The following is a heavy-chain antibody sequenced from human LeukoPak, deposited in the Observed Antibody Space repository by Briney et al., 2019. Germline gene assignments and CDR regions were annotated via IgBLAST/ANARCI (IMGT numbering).Heavy chain of an antibody. Sequence: GGSLRLSCAASGFTFSNAWMSWVRQAPGKGLVWVSRINSDGSSTSYADSVKGRFTISRDNAKNTLYLQMNSLRAEDTAVYYCARDASVVTPEEGWFDPWGQGTLVTVSS. J-gene: IGHJ5*02. V-gene: IGHV3-74*01. D-gene: IGHD4-23*01. CDR1: GFTFSNAW. CDR3: ARDASVVTPEEGWFDP. CDR2: INSDGSST.